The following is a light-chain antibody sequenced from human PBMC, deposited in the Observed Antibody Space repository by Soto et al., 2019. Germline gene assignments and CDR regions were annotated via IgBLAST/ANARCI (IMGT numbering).Light chain of an antibody. Sequence: DIPMTQSPSSLSASVGDRVTITCRASQSVGIYLNWYQQKPGKAPKLLIYTTSNLQSGVPSRFSGSGSGTDFTLTISSLEPEDFATYYCQQTYITQTFGQGTKVEIK. CDR1: QSVGIY. J-gene: IGKJ1*01. V-gene: IGKV1-39*01. CDR2: TTS. CDR3: QQTYITQT.